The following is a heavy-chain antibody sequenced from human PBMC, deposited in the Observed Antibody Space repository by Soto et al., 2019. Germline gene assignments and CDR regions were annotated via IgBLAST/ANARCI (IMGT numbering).Heavy chain of an antibody. J-gene: IGHJ3*02. V-gene: IGHV3-23*01. CDR2: ISGSGVGT. Sequence: EVQLLESGGGLVQPGGSLRLSCAASGFTFSSYAMSCVRQAPGKGLEWVSAISGSGVGTYYADSVKGRFTISRDNSKNTLYLQKNSLRAEEKAVYYCAKCMTTVTTFPFDIWGQGTMVSVSS. D-gene: IGHD4-17*01. CDR3: AKCMTTVTTFPFDI. CDR1: GFTFSSYA.